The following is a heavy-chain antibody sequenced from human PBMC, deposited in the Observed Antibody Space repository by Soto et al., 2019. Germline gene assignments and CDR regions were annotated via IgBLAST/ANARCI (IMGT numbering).Heavy chain of an antibody. CDR3: ARNVGHYYDSRPEGHFDY. Sequence: SETLSLTCTFSAVSGASITSSHWWSWVRQPPGKGLEWIGEIHHSGSTNYNPSLKSRVTLSVDKSKNQFYLKMRSVTAADTALYYCARNVGHYYDSRPEGHFDYWGQGTLVTVSS. CDR1: GASITSSHW. V-gene: IGHV4-4*02. D-gene: IGHD3-22*01. J-gene: IGHJ4*02. CDR2: IHHSGST.